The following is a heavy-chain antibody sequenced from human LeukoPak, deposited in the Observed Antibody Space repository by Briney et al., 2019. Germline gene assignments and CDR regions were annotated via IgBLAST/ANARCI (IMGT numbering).Heavy chain of an antibody. CDR2: ISSSSSFT. CDR3: ARALYGSGSYSTY. V-gene: IGHV3-21*05. D-gene: IGHD3-10*01. Sequence: GRSLRLSCAASGFTFSSYSMSWVRQAPGKGLEWVSYISSSSSFTAYADSVKGRFTISRDNTKNSLYLQMNSLRAEDTAVYYCARALYGSGSYSTYWGQGTLVIVSS. CDR1: GFTFSSYS. J-gene: IGHJ4*02.